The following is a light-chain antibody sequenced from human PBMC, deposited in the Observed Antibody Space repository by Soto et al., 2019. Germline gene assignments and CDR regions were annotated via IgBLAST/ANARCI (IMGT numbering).Light chain of an antibody. CDR1: SSDVGGYHY. J-gene: IGLJ2*01. CDR2: DVS. Sequence: QSALTQPASVSGSPGQSITISCTGTSSDVGGYHYVSWYQQHPGKAPKLMIYDVSNRPSGVSNRFSGSKSGNTASLTISGLQAEDEADYYCSSYTSSSTLSLAGGTKLTVL. V-gene: IGLV2-14*01. CDR3: SSYTSSSTLS.